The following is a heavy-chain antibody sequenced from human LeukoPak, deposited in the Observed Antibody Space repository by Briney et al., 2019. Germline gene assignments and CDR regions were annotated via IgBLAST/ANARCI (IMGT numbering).Heavy chain of an antibody. Sequence: ASVKVSCKASGYTFTSYGISWVRQAPGQGLAWMGWISAYNGNTNYAQKLQGRVTMTTDTSTSTAYMELRSLRSDDTAVYYCARGYCSGGSCYGGHWFDPWGQGTLVTVSS. J-gene: IGHJ5*02. CDR3: ARGYCSGGSCYGGHWFDP. V-gene: IGHV1-18*01. CDR1: GYTFTSYG. CDR2: ISAYNGNT. D-gene: IGHD2-15*01.